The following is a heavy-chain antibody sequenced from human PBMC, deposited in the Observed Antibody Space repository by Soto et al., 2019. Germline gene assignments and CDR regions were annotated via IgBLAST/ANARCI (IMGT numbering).Heavy chain of an antibody. J-gene: IGHJ4*02. Sequence: PGGSLRLSCAASGFTFSSYGMHWVRQAPGKGLEWVAVISYDGSNKYYADSVKGRFTISRDNSKNTLYLQMNSLRAEDTAVYYCAKDTNLRYFDWSVFDYWGQGTLVTV. CDR2: ISYDGSNK. D-gene: IGHD3-9*01. CDR3: AKDTNLRYFDWSVFDY. V-gene: IGHV3-30*18. CDR1: GFTFSSYG.